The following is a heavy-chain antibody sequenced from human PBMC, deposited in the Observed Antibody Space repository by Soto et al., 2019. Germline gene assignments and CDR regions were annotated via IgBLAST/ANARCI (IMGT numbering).Heavy chain of an antibody. CDR1: GFTFSSYG. J-gene: IGHJ5*02. V-gene: IGHV3-30*18. CDR2: ISYDGSNK. CDR3: ANLPNTIFGVVPGP. D-gene: IGHD3-3*01. Sequence: GGSLRRSCAASGFTFSSYGMHWVRQAPGKGLEWVAVISYDGSNKYYADSVKGRFTISRDNSKNTLYLQMNSLRAEDTAVYYCANLPNTIFGVVPGPWGQGTLVTVSS.